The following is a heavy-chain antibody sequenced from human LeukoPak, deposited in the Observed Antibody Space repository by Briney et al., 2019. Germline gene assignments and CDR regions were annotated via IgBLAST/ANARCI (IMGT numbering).Heavy chain of an antibody. Sequence: GGSLRLSCAASGFIFSSYSMNWVRQAPGKGLEWVSSISSSSTYIYYADSVKGRFTISRDNAKNSLYLQMNSLRAEDTAVYHCARDGYSSSSLDSWGQGTLVTVSS. J-gene: IGHJ4*02. CDR1: GFIFSSYS. CDR3: ARDGYSSSSLDS. D-gene: IGHD6-19*01. V-gene: IGHV3-21*01. CDR2: ISSSSTYI.